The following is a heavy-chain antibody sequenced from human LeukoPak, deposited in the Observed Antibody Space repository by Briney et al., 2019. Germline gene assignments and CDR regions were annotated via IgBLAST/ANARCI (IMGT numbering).Heavy chain of an antibody. CDR2: IWYDGSNK. Sequence: PGGSLRLSCAASGFTVSSNYMSWVRQAPGKGLEWVAVIWYDGSNKYYADSVKGRFTISRDNSKNTLYLQMNSLRAEDTAVYYCARGDIVVTGDDAFDIWGQGTMVTVSS. J-gene: IGHJ3*02. V-gene: IGHV3-33*08. CDR1: GFTVSSNY. D-gene: IGHD2-2*01. CDR3: ARGDIVVTGDDAFDI.